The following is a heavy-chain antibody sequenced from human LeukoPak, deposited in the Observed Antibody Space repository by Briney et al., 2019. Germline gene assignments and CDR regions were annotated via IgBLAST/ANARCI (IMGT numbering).Heavy chain of an antibody. CDR3: ARDLSLEYYMDV. V-gene: IGHV1-8*01. Sequence: ASVKVSCKASGYTFTSYDINWVRQATGQGLEWMGWMNPNSGNTGYAQKFQGRVTMTRNTSISTAYMELSSLRSKDTAVYYCARDLSLEYYMDVWGKGTTVTVSS. D-gene: IGHD1-1*01. CDR1: GYTFTSYD. J-gene: IGHJ6*03. CDR2: MNPNSGNT.